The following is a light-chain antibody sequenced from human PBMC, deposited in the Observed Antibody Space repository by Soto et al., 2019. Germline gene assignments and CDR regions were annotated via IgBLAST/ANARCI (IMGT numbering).Light chain of an antibody. CDR2: GAS. Sequence: EIVMTQSPDTLSLSPGDRVTLSFRASRTVHSNLALYQHKPGQAPRLLIYGASFRATGMPARFSGSGFGTEFTLTISSLQSEDFAVYYCQQYNNGPRTFGQGTKVDIK. CDR1: RTVHSN. J-gene: IGKJ1*01. V-gene: IGKV3-15*01. CDR3: QQYNNGPRT.